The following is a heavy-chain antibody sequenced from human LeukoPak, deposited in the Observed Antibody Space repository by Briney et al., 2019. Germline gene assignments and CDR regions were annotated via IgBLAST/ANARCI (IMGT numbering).Heavy chain of an antibody. CDR1: GFIFSSYW. D-gene: IGHD3-10*01. CDR3: ARGFVLWLGVYTWFDP. Sequence: GGSLRLSCAASGFIFSSYWMHWVRQAPGEGLEWVSYISSSSSTIYYADSVKRRFTISRDNAKHSLYLQMNSQRAEDTSVYYCARGFVLWLGVYTWFDPWGQGTLVTVSS. J-gene: IGHJ5*02. CDR2: ISSSSSTI. V-gene: IGHV3-48*01.